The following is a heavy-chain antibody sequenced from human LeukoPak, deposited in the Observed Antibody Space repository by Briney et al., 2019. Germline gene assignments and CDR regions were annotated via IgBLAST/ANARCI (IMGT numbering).Heavy chain of an antibody. CDR2: IIPIFGTA. V-gene: IGHV1-69*13. Sequence: ASVKVSCKASGGTFSSYAISWVRQAPGQGLERMGGIIPIFGTANYARKFQGRVTITADESTSTAYMELSSLRSEDTAVYYCARRIAVAGSVYFDYWGQGTLVTVSS. CDR3: ARRIAVAGSVYFDY. CDR1: GGTFSSYA. D-gene: IGHD6-19*01. J-gene: IGHJ4*02.